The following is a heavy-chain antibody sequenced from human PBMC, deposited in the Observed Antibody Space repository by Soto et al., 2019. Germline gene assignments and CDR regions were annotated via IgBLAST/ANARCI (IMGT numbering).Heavy chain of an antibody. CDR1: GGSFSGYY. V-gene: IGHV4-34*01. CDR3: ARPMTAVTTSLIY. Sequence: SETLSLTCAVYGGSFSGYYWSWIRQPPGKGLEWIGEINHSGSTNYNPSLKSRVTISVDTSKNQFSLRVNSVTVADTAVYYCARPMTAVTTSLIYWSQGTLVTVS. J-gene: IGHJ4*02. CDR2: INHSGST. D-gene: IGHD4-17*01.